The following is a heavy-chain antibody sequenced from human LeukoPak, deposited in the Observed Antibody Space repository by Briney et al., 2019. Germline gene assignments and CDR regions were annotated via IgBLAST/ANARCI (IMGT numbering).Heavy chain of an antibody. J-gene: IGHJ4*02. CDR2: IDSAGGRI. CDR3: VADRGNWSGGDS. Sequence: QPGGSLRLSCAGSTFAFGGYWIHWVRQLPGKGLAWVSRIDSAGGRIQWADSVKGRFTISRDNAKNTVYLQMNSLRPEDSAVYYCVADRGNWSGGDSWGRGTLVIVSS. V-gene: IGHV3-74*01. CDR1: TFAFGGYW. D-gene: IGHD3-10*01.